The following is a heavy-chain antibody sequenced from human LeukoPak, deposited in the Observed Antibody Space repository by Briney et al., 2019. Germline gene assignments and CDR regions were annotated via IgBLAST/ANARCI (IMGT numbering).Heavy chain of an antibody. CDR1: VCTFSSYA. Sequence: FAVQVPYQACVCTFSSYAISWVRQAPGQALEWLGGIMPIFGTANYAQKFQGRVTITADESTSTAYMELSSLRSEDTAVYYCARDFFLTYSSSWSPVFDYWGQGTLVTVSS. D-gene: IGHD6-13*01. J-gene: IGHJ4*02. V-gene: IGHV1-69*13. CDR2: IMPIFGTA. CDR3: ARDFFLTYSSSWSPVFDY.